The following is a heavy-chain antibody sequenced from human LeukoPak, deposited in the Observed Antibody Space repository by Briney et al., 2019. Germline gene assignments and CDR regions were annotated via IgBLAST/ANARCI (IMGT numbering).Heavy chain of an antibody. CDR3: ARNFGPYSNILYSLDY. D-gene: IGHD6-13*01. CDR1: GFTFSSHA. Sequence: PGRSLRLSCAASGFTFSSHAMHWVRQAPGKGLEWVAVISYDGSNKYYADSVKGRFTISRDNSKNTLYLQMNSLRAVDTAVYYCARNFGPYSNILYSLDYWGQGILVTVSS. J-gene: IGHJ4*02. V-gene: IGHV3-30-3*01. CDR2: ISYDGSNK.